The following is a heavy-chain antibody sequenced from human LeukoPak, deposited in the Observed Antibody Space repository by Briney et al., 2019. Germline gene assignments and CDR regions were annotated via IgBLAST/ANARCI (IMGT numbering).Heavy chain of an antibody. CDR1: GGSLNSYY. Sequence: SSETLSLTCTVSGGSLNSYYWNWIRQSPGKGLEWIGYVYYTGSTKYNPSLKSRATMSVDTSKSQFYLSLTSVTAMDTAVYYCARDQGVLYGLDVWGQGTTVTVSS. J-gene: IGHJ6*02. CDR2: VYYTGST. CDR3: ARDQGVLYGLDV. D-gene: IGHD3-10*01. V-gene: IGHV4-59*01.